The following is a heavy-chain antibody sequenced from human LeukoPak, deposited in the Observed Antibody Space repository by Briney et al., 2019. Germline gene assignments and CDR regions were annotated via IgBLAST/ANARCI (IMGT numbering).Heavy chain of an antibody. CDR1: GFTFSDYY. V-gene: IGHV3-11*04. J-gene: IGHJ4*02. CDR3: ARCRDYNFWSGSAIDY. Sequence: GGSLRLSCAASGFTFSDYYMSWIRQAPGKGLEWVSYISSSGSTIYYADSVKGRFTISRDNSNNALYLQMNSLRTEDTAVYYCARCRDYNFWSGSAIDYWGQGTLVTVSS. D-gene: IGHD3-3*01. CDR2: ISSSGSTI.